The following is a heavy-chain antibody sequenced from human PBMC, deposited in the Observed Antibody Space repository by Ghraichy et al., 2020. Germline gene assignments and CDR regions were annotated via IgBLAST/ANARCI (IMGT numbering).Heavy chain of an antibody. CDR2: IRYDGSNK. D-gene: IGHD5-18*01. J-gene: IGHJ4*02. CDR1: GFTFSSYG. V-gene: IGHV3-30*02. CDR3: AKDSAPYPWIQLWPPSY. Sequence: LSLTCAASGFTFSSYGMHWVRQAPGKGLEWVAFIRYDGSNKYYADSVKGRFTISRDNSKNTLYLQMNSLRAEDTAVYYCAKDSAPYPWIQLWPPSYWGQGTLVTVSS.